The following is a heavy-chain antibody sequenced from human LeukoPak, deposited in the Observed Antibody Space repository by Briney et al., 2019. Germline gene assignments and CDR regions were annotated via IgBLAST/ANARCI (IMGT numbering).Heavy chain of an antibody. V-gene: IGHV5-51*01. Sequence: GESLKISCKGSGFSFTSYWIGWVRQMPGKGLEWMGIIYPSDSDTTYSPSFQGQVTISADKSISTAYLQWSSLKASDTAIYYCARRELGILYYSDYWGQGTLVTVSS. CDR3: ARRELGILYYSDY. CDR2: IYPSDSDT. D-gene: IGHD7-27*01. CDR1: GFSFTSYW. J-gene: IGHJ4*02.